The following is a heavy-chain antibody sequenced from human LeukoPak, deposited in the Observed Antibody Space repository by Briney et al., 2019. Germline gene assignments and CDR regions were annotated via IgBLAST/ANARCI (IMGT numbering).Heavy chain of an antibody. CDR3: ARDFCTCSSTSCYCVMDV. V-gene: IGHV1-46*01. D-gene: IGHD2-2*01. Sequence: ASVEVSCKASGGTFSSYAISWVRQAPGQGLEWMGIINPSGGSTSYAQKFQGRVTMTRDTSTSTVYMELSSLRSEDTAVYYCARDFCTCSSTSCYCVMDVWGQGTTVTVSS. CDR2: INPSGGST. CDR1: GGTFSSYA. J-gene: IGHJ6*02.